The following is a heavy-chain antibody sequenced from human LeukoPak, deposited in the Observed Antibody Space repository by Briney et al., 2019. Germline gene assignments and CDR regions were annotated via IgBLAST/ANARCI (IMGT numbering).Heavy chain of an antibody. CDR1: GFTFSSYA. CDR2: ISYDGSNK. Sequence: GGSLRLSCAASGFTFSSYAMHWVRQAPDKGLEWVAVISYDGSNKYYADSVKGRFTISRDNSKNTLYLQMNSLRAEDTAVYYCARVYYYGSGTPTEGYYYYGMDVWGKGTTVTVSS. J-gene: IGHJ6*04. CDR3: ARVYYYGSGTPTEGYYYYGMDV. V-gene: IGHV3-30*04. D-gene: IGHD3-10*01.